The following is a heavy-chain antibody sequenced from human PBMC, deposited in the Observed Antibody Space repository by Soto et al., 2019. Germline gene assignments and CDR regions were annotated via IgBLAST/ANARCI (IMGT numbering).Heavy chain of an antibody. CDR2: ISYDGSNK. V-gene: IGHV3-30-3*01. J-gene: IGHJ6*02. Sequence: GSLRLSCAASGFTFSSYAMHWVRRAPGKGLEWVAVISYDGSNKYYADSVKGRFTISRDNSKNTLYLQMNSLRAEDTAVYYCARDMDSSSSFYYYYGMDVWGQGTTVTVSS. CDR3: ARDMDSSSSFYYYYGMDV. CDR1: GFTFSSYA. D-gene: IGHD6-6*01.